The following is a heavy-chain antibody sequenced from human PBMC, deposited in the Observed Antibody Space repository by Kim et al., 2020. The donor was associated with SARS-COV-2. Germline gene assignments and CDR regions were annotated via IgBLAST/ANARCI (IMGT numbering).Heavy chain of an antibody. D-gene: IGHD7-27*01. CDR1: GGSFSGYY. V-gene: IGHV4-34*01. CDR3: ARGRSLTLYYYYYGMDV. J-gene: IGHJ6*02. CDR2: INHSGST. Sequence: SETLSLTCAVYGGSFSGYYWSWIRQPPGKGLEWIGEINHSGSTNYNPSLKSRVTISVDTSKNQFSLKLSSVTAADTAVYYCARGRSLTLYYYYYGMDVWGQGTTVTVSS.